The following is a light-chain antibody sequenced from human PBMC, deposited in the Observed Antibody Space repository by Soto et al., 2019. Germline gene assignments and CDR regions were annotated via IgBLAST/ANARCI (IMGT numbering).Light chain of an antibody. J-gene: IGLJ3*02. V-gene: IGLV1-47*02. CDR1: TSNIGRNS. CDR3: ATWDDSLSGRWV. Sequence: QSALTQPPSASGTPGQRFTISCSGSTSNIGRNSVYWYQQLPGTAPKLVMYGDVQWPSGVPDRFSGSKSGTSASLAISGLRSEDEADYYCATWDDSLSGRWVFGGGTKLTVL. CDR2: GDV.